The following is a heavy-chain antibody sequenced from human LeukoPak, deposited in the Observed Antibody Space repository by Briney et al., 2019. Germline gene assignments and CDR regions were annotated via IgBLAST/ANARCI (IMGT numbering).Heavy chain of an antibody. D-gene: IGHD2-2*02. CDR2: IYYSGST. J-gene: IGHJ4*02. CDR1: GGSISSYY. CDR3: ARHRYCSSTSCYRGFFNY. V-gene: IGHV4-59*08. Sequence: SETLSLTCTVSGGSISSYYWSWIRQPPGKGLEWIGYIYYSGSTNYNPSLKSRVTISVDTSKNQFSLKLSSVTAADTAVYYCARHRYCSSTSCYRGFFNYWGQGTLVTVSS.